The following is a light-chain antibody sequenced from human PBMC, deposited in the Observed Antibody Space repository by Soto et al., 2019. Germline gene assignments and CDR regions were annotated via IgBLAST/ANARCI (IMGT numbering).Light chain of an antibody. CDR1: QSIGSY. CDR3: QQSYSSPWT. Sequence: DIQMTQSPSSLSASVGDRITITCGASQSIGSYLNWYQHKPGRAPKFLIYAVSTLQSWVPSRFNGSGSGTDFTLTISSLQPEDFASYSCQQSYSSPWTFGQGTTGDIK. J-gene: IGKJ1*01. V-gene: IGKV1-39*01. CDR2: AVS.